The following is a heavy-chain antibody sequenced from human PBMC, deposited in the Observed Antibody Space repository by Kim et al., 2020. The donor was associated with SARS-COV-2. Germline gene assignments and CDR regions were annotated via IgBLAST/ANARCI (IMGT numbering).Heavy chain of an antibody. V-gene: IGHV3-30*18. J-gene: IGHJ6*02. CDR2: ISYDGSYK. CDR1: GFTFSSYG. Sequence: GGSLRLSCAASGFTFSSYGMHWVRQAPGKGLEWVAVISYDGSYKYYADSVKGRFTISRENSKNTLYLQMNSLRAEETAVYYCAKDRRAPRGGAYDWARYYYGMDVWGQGTTVTVSS. CDR3: AKDRRAPRGGAYDWARYYYGMDV. D-gene: IGHD1-1*01.